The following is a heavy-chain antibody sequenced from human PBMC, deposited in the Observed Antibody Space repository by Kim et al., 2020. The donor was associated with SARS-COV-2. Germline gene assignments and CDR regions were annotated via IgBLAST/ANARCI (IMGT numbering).Heavy chain of an antibody. CDR3: ARDYYDSSGYYYSDY. V-gene: IGHV3-66*01. Sequence: DSETDRFTISRDNSKNTLYLQMNSLRAEDTAVYFCARDYYDSSGYYYSDYWGQGTLVTVSS. J-gene: IGHJ4*02. D-gene: IGHD3-22*01.